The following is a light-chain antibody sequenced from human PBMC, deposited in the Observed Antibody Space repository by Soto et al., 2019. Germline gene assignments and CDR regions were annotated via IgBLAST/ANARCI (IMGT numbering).Light chain of an antibody. J-gene: IGLJ2*01. CDR2: EVY. CDR3: SSYVTSNVVV. V-gene: IGLV2-8*01. CDR1: RDDVGGYNY. Sequence: QSALTQPPSASGSPGQSFTISCTGTRDDVGGYNYVSWFQHHPGKAPKLMIYEVYKRPSGVPARFSGSKSGNTASLTVSGLQAGDEAIYYCSSYVTSNVVVFGGGTQLTVL.